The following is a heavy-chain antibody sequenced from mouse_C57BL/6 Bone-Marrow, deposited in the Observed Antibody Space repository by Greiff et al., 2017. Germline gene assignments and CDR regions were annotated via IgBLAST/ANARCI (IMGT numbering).Heavy chain of an antibody. Sequence: EVKLMESGGGLVQPGGSLKLSCAASGFTFSDYYMYWVRQTPEKRLEWVAYISNGGGSTYYPDTVKGRFTISRDNAKNTLYLQMSRLKSEDTAMYYCASSYYYGSSFAMDYWGQGTSVTVSS. CDR2: ISNGGGST. V-gene: IGHV5-12*01. CDR1: GFTFSDYY. J-gene: IGHJ4*01. D-gene: IGHD1-1*01. CDR3: ASSYYYGSSFAMDY.